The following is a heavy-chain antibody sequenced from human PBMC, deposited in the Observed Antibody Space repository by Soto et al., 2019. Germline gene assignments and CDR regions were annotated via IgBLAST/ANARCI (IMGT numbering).Heavy chain of an antibody. J-gene: IGHJ2*01. Sequence: QVQLVESGGGVVQPGRSLRLSCAASGFTISSYGMHWVRQAPGKGLEWVAVIWYDGSNKYYADSVKGRFTISRDNSKNTLYLQMNSLRAEDTAVYYCAREAYDGSGYYTGGWYFDLWGRGTLVTVSS. D-gene: IGHD3-22*01. CDR3: AREAYDGSGYYTGGWYFDL. V-gene: IGHV3-33*01. CDR1: GFTISSYG. CDR2: IWYDGSNK.